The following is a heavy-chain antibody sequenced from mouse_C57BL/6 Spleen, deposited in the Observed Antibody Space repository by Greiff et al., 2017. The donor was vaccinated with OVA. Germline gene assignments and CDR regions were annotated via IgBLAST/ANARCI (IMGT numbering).Heavy chain of an antibody. D-gene: IGHD2-4*01. Sequence: QVQLQQPGAELVKPGASVKLSCKASGYTFTSYWMQWVKQRPGQGLEWIGEIDPSDSYTNYNQKFKGKATLTVDTSSSTAYMQLSSLTTEDSAVYYCARGRDDYDDAMDYWGQGTSVTVSS. CDR1: GYTFTSYW. J-gene: IGHJ4*01. V-gene: IGHV1-50*01. CDR3: ARGRDDYDDAMDY. CDR2: IDPSDSYT.